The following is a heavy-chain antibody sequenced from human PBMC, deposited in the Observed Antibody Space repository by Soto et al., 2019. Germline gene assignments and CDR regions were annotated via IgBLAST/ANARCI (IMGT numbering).Heavy chain of an antibody. V-gene: IGHV3-30*18. D-gene: IGHD7-27*01. Sequence: QVQLVESGGGVVQPGRSLRLSCAASGFTFSSYGMHWVRQAPGKGLEWVAVISYDGSNKYHADSVKGRFTISRNNSKNTLYLQMNSLRAEDTAVYYCANLGGWGTDDYWGQGTLVTVSS. CDR1: GFTFSSYG. J-gene: IGHJ4*02. CDR3: ANLGGWGTDDY. CDR2: ISYDGSNK.